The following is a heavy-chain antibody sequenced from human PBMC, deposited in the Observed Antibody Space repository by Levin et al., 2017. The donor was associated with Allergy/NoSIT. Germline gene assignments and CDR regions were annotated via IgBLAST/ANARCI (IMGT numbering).Heavy chain of an antibody. CDR2: ISDDGSSE. CDR1: GFTFSNYA. Sequence: GESLKISCAASGFTFSNYAMHWVRQAPGKGLEWVGVISDDGSSEFYIDSVKGLFTISRDNSKNRLYLQMDSLRAEDTALYYCVREIAEEGTWGQGTLVIVSS. D-gene: IGHD1-1*01. CDR3: VREIAEEGT. V-gene: IGHV3-30-3*01. J-gene: IGHJ4*02.